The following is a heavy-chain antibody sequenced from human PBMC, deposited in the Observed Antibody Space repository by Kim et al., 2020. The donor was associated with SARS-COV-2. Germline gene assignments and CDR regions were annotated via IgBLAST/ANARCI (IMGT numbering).Heavy chain of an antibody. D-gene: IGHD3-22*01. CDR3: ARPMNSYYDTSGYYFHFQH. J-gene: IGHJ1*01. Sequence: ASVKVSCKASGYTFSSYAMNWVRQAPGQGLEWMGWINTNTGNPTYAQGFTGRFVFSLDTSVSTAYLQISSLKAEDTAVYYCARPMNSYYDTSGYYFHFQHWGQGTLVTVSS. CDR1: GYTFSSYA. V-gene: IGHV7-4-1*02. CDR2: INTNTGNP.